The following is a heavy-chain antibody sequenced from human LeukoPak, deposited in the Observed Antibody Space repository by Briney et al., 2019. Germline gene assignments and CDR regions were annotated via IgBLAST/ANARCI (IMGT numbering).Heavy chain of an antibody. D-gene: IGHD6-19*01. J-gene: IGHJ4*02. V-gene: IGHV1-24*01. Sequence: ASVKVSCKVSGYTLTELSMHWVRQAPGKGLEWMGGFYPEDGETIYAQKFQGRVTMTEDTSTDTAYMELSSLRSEDTAVYYCATGIIAVAGTGDVLAPYYFDYWGQGTLVTVSS. CDR2: FYPEDGET. CDR1: GYTLTELS. CDR3: ATGIIAVAGTGDVLAPYYFDY.